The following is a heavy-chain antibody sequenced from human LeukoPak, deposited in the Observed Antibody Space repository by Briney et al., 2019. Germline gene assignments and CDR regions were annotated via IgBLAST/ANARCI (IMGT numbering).Heavy chain of an antibody. V-gene: IGHV3-23*01. Sequence: PGGSLRLSCAASGFTFSSYAMSWVRQAPGKRLESVSSISDSVDSTYYADSVKGRFTISRDNSKNTLYLQINSLRAEDTAVYYCAKVGVRGVIINHPDYWGQGTLVTVSS. D-gene: IGHD3-10*01. CDR2: ISDSVDST. CDR3: AKVGVRGVIINHPDY. J-gene: IGHJ4*02. CDR1: GFTFSSYA.